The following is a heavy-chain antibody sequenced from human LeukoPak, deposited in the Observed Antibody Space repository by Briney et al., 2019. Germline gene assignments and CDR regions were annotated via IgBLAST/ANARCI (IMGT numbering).Heavy chain of an antibody. V-gene: IGHV5-51*01. CDR1: GYNFSDYW. Sequence: GESLKISCEGSGYNFSDYWIAWVRQMPGRGLEWMGIIFPGDSDTRYSPTFQGHVTISVDKSISTAYLHWRSLKTSDTANYYCARGGEPSVTIFGVVKVNWFDPWGQGTLVTVSS. J-gene: IGHJ5*02. CDR2: IFPGDSDT. D-gene: IGHD3-3*01. CDR3: ARGGEPSVTIFGVVKVNWFDP.